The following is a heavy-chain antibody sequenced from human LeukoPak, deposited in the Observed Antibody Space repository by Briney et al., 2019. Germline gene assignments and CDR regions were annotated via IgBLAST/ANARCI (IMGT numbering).Heavy chain of an antibody. CDR2: IQYDGRKK. CDR1: GFTFRNYG. Sequence: GGSLRLSRAASGFTFRNYGMHWVRQAPGKGLEWVAFIQYDGRKKLCGDSVRGRCTISRDTSTNMMYLQVDSLRAEDTAVYYCAKDNGDFLTPDYWGQGTLVTVSS. CDR3: AKDNGDFLTPDY. J-gene: IGHJ4*02. V-gene: IGHV3-30*02. D-gene: IGHD4-17*01.